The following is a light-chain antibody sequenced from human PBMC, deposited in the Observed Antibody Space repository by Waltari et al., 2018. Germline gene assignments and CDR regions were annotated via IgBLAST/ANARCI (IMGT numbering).Light chain of an antibody. CDR3: QQYNNWPPVFT. Sequence: IVMTQSPATLSVSAGERATPSCRASQSISSNLAWYQQRPGQAPRLLIYGASNRATGIPARFSGSGSGTEFTLTISSLQSEDLAVYYCQQYNNWPPVFTFGPGTKVDIK. CDR1: QSISSN. CDR2: GAS. V-gene: IGKV3-15*01. J-gene: IGKJ3*01.